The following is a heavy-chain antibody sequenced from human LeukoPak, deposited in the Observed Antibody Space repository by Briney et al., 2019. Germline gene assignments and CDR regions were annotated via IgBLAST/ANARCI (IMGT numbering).Heavy chain of an antibody. CDR2: INSDASST. J-gene: IGHJ4*02. V-gene: IGHV3-74*01. Sequence: GGSLRLSCAASGFSFSSYWMHWVRQAPGKGLVWVSRINSDASSTSYADSVKGRFTISRDNAKNTLYLQMNSLRAEDTAVYYCARFQGFGSGSNWGQETLVTVSS. CDR1: GFSFSSYW. D-gene: IGHD3-10*01. CDR3: ARFQGFGSGSN.